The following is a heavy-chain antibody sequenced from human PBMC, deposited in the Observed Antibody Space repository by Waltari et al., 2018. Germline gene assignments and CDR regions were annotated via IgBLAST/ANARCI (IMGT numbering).Heavy chain of an antibody. Sequence: EVQLLESGGGLVQPGGSLRLSCAASGFSFSGYAMNWVRTAPGKGLEWVSAISGSGSTPFYADSVKGRFTISRDNSKNTVFLQMNSLRAEETAVYYCAKAIKGYNSAWFDYWGQGTLVTVSS. CDR3: AKAIKGYNSAWFDY. CDR1: GFSFSGYA. J-gene: IGHJ5*01. D-gene: IGHD3-3*01. V-gene: IGHV3-23*01. CDR2: ISGSGSTP.